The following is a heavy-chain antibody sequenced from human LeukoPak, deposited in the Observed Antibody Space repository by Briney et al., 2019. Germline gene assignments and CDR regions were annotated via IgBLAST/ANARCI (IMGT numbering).Heavy chain of an antibody. CDR1: GYTFSGYY. J-gene: IGHJ4*02. CDR3: ARGINTHPFDH. Sequence: GASVKVSCKASGYTFSGYYLHWVRQAPGQELEWMGWINPNSGYTNYAQKFQGRVTMTRDTSISTAYMELSSLRFDDTAVYYCARGINTHPFDHWGQGTLVTVSS. CDR2: INPNSGYT. V-gene: IGHV1-2*02. D-gene: IGHD2-15*01.